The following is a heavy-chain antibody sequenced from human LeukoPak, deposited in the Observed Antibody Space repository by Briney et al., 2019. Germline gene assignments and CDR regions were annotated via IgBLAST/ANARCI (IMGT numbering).Heavy chain of an antibody. V-gene: IGHV3-9*01. CDR1: GFTFSSYA. CDR3: AKDTNPNGYSYGGVDY. J-gene: IGHJ4*02. CDR2: ISWNSGSI. Sequence: GGSLRLSCAASGFTFSSYAMSWVRQAPGKGLEWVSGISWNSGSIGYADSVKGRFTISRDNAKNSLYLQMNSLRAEDTALYYCAKDTNPNGYSYGGVDYWGQGTLVTVSS. D-gene: IGHD5-18*01.